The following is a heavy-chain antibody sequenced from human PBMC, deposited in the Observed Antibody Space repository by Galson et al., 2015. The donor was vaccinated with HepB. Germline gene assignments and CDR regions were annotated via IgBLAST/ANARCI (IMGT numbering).Heavy chain of an antibody. CDR2: SSKRDNSYIT. CDR3: VREGTYYYDSSGYRGALDI. V-gene: IGHV3-72*01. D-gene: IGHD3-22*01. CDR1: GFTFSEHF. J-gene: IGHJ3*02. Sequence: SLRLSCAASGFTFSEHFMDWVRQAPGKGLEWVGRSSKRDNSYITEYAASVKGRFTISRDDSKNSLYLLMNSLKTEDTAVYYCVREGTYYYDSSGYRGALDIWGQGTVVTVSS.